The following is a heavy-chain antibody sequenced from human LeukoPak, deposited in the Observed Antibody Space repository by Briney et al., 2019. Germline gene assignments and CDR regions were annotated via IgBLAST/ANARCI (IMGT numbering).Heavy chain of an antibody. CDR2: IVSNGGNT. CDR1: GLTFSSHA. D-gene: IGHD3-3*01. J-gene: IGHJ4*02. V-gene: IGHV3-64*02. Sequence: GGSLRLSCAASGLTFSSHAMHWVRQAPGKVLEYVSAIVSNGGNTYYADSVRGRFTISRDNSKDTVYLQMGSLRPEDTAVYYCARGGYYAASDIWGQGALVTVSS. CDR3: ARGGYYAASDI.